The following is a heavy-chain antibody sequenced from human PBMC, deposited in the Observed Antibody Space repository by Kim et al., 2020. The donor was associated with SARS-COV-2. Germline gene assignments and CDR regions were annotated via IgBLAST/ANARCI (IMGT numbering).Heavy chain of an antibody. V-gene: IGHV1-2*02. Sequence: ASVKVSCKASGYTFSSYDMNWVRQAPGQGLEWMGRINPNRGGTNYAQKFQGRVTMTRDKSTSTAYMELSKLRSEDTAVYYCAGDHNKNRNGHKNGAFD. CDR2: INPNRGGT. J-gene: IGHJ3*02. CDR3: AGDHNKNRNGHKNGAFD. CDR1: GYTFSSYD. D-gene: IGHD1-1*01.